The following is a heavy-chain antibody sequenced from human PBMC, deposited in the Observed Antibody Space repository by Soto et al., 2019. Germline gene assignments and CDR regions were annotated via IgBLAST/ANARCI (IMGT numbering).Heavy chain of an antibody. V-gene: IGHV3-23*01. J-gene: IGHJ4*02. CDR2: ISGSGGST. D-gene: IGHD1-26*01. CDR1: GFTFSSYA. Sequence: GGSLRLSCAASGFTFSSYAMSWVRQAPGKGLEWVSAISGSGGSTYYADSVKGRFTISRDNSKNTLYLQMNSLRAEDTAVYYCAKGDHYSGSQTDIDYWGQGALVTVSS. CDR3: AKGDHYSGSQTDIDY.